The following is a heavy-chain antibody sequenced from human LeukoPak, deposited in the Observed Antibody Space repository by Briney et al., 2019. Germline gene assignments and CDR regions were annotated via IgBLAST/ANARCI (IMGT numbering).Heavy chain of an antibody. Sequence: SETLSLTCTVSGGSISSYYWSWIRQPAGKGLEWIGRIYTSGSTNYNPSLKSRVTMSVDTSKNQFSLKLSSVTAADTAVYYCARLRVQNYGGNWGFDYWGQGTLVTVSS. CDR1: GGSISSYY. J-gene: IGHJ4*02. CDR3: ARLRVQNYGGNWGFDY. D-gene: IGHD4-23*01. CDR2: IYTSGST. V-gene: IGHV4-4*07.